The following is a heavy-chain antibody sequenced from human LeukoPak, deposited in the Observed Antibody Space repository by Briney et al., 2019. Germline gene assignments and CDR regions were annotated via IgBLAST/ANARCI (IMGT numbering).Heavy chain of an antibody. CDR2: ILYDGSNK. V-gene: IGHV3-30*04. J-gene: IGHJ4*02. Sequence: GGSLRLSCAASGFTFSNYDMHWVRQAPGKGLEWVAVILYDGSNKYYADSVKGRFTISRDNSKSTLYLQMNSLRAEDTAVYYCARGRGDTAMPDWGQGTLVTVSS. CDR1: GFTFSNYD. D-gene: IGHD5-18*01. CDR3: ARGRGDTAMPD.